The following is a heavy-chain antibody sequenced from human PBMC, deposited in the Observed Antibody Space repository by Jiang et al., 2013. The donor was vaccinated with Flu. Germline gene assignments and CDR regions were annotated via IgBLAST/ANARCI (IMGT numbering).Heavy chain of an antibody. J-gene: IGHJ4*02. Sequence: GYTFTSRTIQLGATRPLDEGLEWMGYINTYSGKPTYAPGLTGRFVFSVDTSVRTTYLQITGLKTEDTAVYYCARDGTGATFYFDYWGQGSLVTVSS. V-gene: IGHV7-4-1*02. CDR3: ARDGTGATFYFDY. CDR2: INTYSGKP. D-gene: IGHD3-10*01. CDR1: GYTFTSRT.